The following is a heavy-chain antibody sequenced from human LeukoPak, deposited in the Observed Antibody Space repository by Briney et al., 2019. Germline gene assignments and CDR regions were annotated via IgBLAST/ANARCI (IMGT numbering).Heavy chain of an antibody. CDR1: GGSFSGYY. J-gene: IGHJ4*02. V-gene: IGHV4-34*01. D-gene: IGHD2-2*01. Sequence: PSETLSLTCAVYGGSFSGYYWSWIRQPPGKGLEWIGEINHSGSTNYNPSLKSRVTISVDTSKNQFSLKLSSVTAADTAVYYCARAVLYCSSTSCSPYYFDYWGQGTLVTVFS. CDR3: ARAVLYCSSTSCSPYYFDY. CDR2: INHSGST.